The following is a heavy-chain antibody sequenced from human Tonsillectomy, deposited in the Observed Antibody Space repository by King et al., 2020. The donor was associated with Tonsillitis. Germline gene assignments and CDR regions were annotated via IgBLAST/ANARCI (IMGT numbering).Heavy chain of an antibody. CDR1: GFTFSSYG. J-gene: IGHJ6*03. Sequence: VQLVESGGGVVQPGRSLRLSCAASGFTFSSYGMHWVRQAPGKGLGWVAVIWYDGSNKNYADSVKGRFTISRDNSKNTLYLQMNSLRAEDTAVYYCARGPRITMVRGVITGYMDVWGKGTTVTVSS. V-gene: IGHV3-33*08. D-gene: IGHD3-10*01. CDR2: IWYDGSNK. CDR3: ARGPRITMVRGVITGYMDV.